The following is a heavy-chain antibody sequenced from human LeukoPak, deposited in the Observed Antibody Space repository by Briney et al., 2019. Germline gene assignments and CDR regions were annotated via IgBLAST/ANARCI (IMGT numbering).Heavy chain of an antibody. CDR2: INSDGSST. CDR3: ARGSLSDYDILTELGY. CDR1: GFTFSSYW. D-gene: IGHD3-9*01. V-gene: IGHV3-74*01. Sequence: GGSLRLSCAASGFTFSSYWMHWVRQAPGKGLVWVSRINSDGSSTSYADSVKGRFTISRDNAKNTLYLQMNSLRAEDTAVYYCARGSLSDYDILTELGYWGQGTLVTVSS. J-gene: IGHJ4*02.